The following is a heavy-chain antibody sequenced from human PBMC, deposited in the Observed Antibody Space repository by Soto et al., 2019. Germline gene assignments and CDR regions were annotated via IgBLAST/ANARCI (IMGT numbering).Heavy chain of an antibody. V-gene: IGHV2-5*02. CDR1: GFSLSTIAMG. CDR3: ARTYYTSGRYLNY. CDR2: IYWDDDK. J-gene: IGHJ4*02. D-gene: IGHD3-10*01. Sequence: QTTLKESGPTVVKPTQTLTLTCTFSGFSLSTIAMGVGWIRQPPGKALQWLALIYWDDDKRYSLSLKNRLTITKDTSKSQVALTMTSMDPVDTATYYCARTYYTSGRYLNYWGQGILVTVSP.